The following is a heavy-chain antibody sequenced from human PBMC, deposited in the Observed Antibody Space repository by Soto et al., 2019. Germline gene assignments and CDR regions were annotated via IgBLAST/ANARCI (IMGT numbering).Heavy chain of an antibody. Sequence: ASVKVSCKASGYTFTGHYMHWVRQAPGQGLEWMGWINPDNGDTNYAQKSQGRVTMTRDTSISTAYMELSSLRSEDTAVYYCAASVKNREYNDFWSGYAKSFDYWGQGTLVTVSS. CDR1: GYTFTGHY. J-gene: IGHJ4*02. D-gene: IGHD3-3*01. CDR3: AASVKNREYNDFWSGYAKSFDY. CDR2: INPDNGDT. V-gene: IGHV1-2*02.